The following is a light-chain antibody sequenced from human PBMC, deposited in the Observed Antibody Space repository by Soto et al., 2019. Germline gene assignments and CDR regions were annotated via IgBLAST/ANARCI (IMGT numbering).Light chain of an antibody. CDR3: QQTFSHPLT. CDR2: ATY. J-gene: IGKJ4*01. V-gene: IGKV1-39*01. CDR1: QTVRNH. Sequence: DIQMTQAPSSLSASVGDTVTITCRASQTVRNHVNWYQHKPGKAPDLLIYATYTLQSGVPSRFSGSGSGTDFTLSINGLQPEDLATYYCQQTFSHPLTFGGGTKLEIK.